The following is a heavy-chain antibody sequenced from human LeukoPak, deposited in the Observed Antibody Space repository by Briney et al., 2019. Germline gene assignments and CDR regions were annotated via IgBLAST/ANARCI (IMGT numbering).Heavy chain of an antibody. CDR1: GFTFSSYW. V-gene: IGHV3-74*01. CDR2: INGDGRNI. J-gene: IGHJ4*02. D-gene: IGHD3-22*01. Sequence: GGSLRLSCVASGFTFSSYWMHWVRQDPRKGLVWVSRINGDGRNINYADSVRGRFTISRDNAKNTLYLQMNSLRAEDTAIYYCAKRWDSSGYSFDYWGQGTLVTVSS. CDR3: AKRWDSSGYSFDY.